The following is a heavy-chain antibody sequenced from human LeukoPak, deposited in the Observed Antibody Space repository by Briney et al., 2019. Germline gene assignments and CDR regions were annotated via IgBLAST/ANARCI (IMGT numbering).Heavy chain of an antibody. Sequence: SVKVSCKAFGATLNIGHAFIWARQAPGQGLQWMGRIIPFLGAVNYEQNFQGRVSFKADKSPDTMYMEMKSLRLDDTAIYYCSPCGHAYDWFGPWGQGTMVSVCS. J-gene: IGHJ5*02. D-gene: IGHD5-12*01. CDR1: GATLNIGHA. CDR3: SPCGHAYDWFGP. V-gene: IGHV1-69*04. CDR2: IIPFLGAV.